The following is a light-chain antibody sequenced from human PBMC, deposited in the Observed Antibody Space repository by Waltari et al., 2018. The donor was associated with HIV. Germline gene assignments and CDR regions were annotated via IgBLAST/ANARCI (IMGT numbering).Light chain of an antibody. CDR2: GAS. V-gene: IGKV3-20*01. J-gene: IGKJ4*01. CDR3: QQYGSSPLT. Sequence: EIVMTQSPGTLSLSPGERATFSCRASQSVSSSYLAWYQQKPGQAPRLLIYGASSRATGIPDRFSGSGSGTDFILTISRLEPEDFAVYYCQQYGSSPLTFGGGTKVEIK. CDR1: QSVSSSY.